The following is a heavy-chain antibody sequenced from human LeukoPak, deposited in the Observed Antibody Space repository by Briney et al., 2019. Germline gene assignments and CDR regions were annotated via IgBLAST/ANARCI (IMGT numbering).Heavy chain of an antibody. D-gene: IGHD5-18*01. V-gene: IGHV4-4*08. CDR1: GGSISSYY. CDR2: IYTSGST. CDR3: ARPGGGYSYGPAGNVVFDM. J-gene: IGHJ3*02. Sequence: SETLSLTCTVSGGSISSYYWSWIRQPPGKGLEWIGYIYTSGSTNYNPSLKSRVTMSVDTSKNQFSLKLSSVTAADTAVYYCARPGGGYSYGPAGNVVFDMGGKGKRVPVFS.